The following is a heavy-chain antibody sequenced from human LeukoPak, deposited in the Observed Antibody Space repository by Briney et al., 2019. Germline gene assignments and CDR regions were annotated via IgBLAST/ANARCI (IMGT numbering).Heavy chain of an antibody. D-gene: IGHD4-17*01. CDR2: IYHSGST. V-gene: IGHV4-38-2*02. J-gene: IGHJ5*02. CDR1: GYSISSGYY. CDR3: ARDVRGDYIWFDP. Sequence: PSETLSLTCTVSGYSISSGYYWGWIRQPPGKGLEWIGSIYHSGSTYYNPSLKSRVTISVDTSKNQFSLKLSSVTAADTAVYYCARDVRGDYIWFDPWGQGTLVTVSS.